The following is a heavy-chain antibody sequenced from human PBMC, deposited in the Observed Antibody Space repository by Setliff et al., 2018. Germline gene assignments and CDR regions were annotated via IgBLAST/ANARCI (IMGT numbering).Heavy chain of an antibody. J-gene: IGHJ3*02. CDR1: GGSISNYY. V-gene: IGHV4-4*07. Sequence: SETLSLTCTVSGGSISNYYWSWIRQPAGKGLGWIGRIYTSGSTNYNPSLKSRVTMSVDTSKNQFSLKLSSVTAADTAVYYCARKGISALSGAFDMWGQGTRVTVSS. CDR3: ARKGISALSGAFDM. CDR2: IYTSGST. D-gene: IGHD1-26*01.